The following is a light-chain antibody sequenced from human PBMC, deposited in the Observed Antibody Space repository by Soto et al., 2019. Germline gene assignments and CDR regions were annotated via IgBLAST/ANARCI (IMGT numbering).Light chain of an antibody. CDR1: QSVSSSY. J-gene: IGKJ2*01. CDR3: QQYGSSGYT. CDR2: AAS. V-gene: IGKV3-20*01. Sequence: EIVLTQSPGTLSLSPGERATLSCRASQSVSSSYLVWYQQKPGQAPRLLIYAASSRATGIPDRFSGSGSGTDFTLTISRLEPEDFAVYYCQQYGSSGYTFGQGTKLEIK.